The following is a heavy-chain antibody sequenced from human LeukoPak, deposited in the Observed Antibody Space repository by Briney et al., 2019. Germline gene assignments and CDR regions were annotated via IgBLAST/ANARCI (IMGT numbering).Heavy chain of an antibody. CDR2: IYYSGSS. D-gene: IGHD3-16*01. J-gene: IGHJ5*02. CDR3: VRVFGGGRGGWFDP. V-gene: IGHV4-59*01. Sequence: SETLSLTCTVSGGSITGYYWTWIRQPPGKGLEWIGYIYYSGSSNYNPSLKSRVTISIHTSKNQFSLNLSSVAAADTAVYYCVRVFGGGRGGWFDPWGQGTLVAVSS. CDR1: GGSITGYY.